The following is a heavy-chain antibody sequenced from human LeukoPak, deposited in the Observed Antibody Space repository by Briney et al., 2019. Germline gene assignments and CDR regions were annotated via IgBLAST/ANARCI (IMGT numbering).Heavy chain of an antibody. CDR3: AKEGLELEFDF. CDR1: GFSFNNYA. Sequence: PGGSLRLSCVASGFSFNNYAMSWVRLSPGKGLEWVSTLSGSGDHTYYADSVKGRFTISRDNSKNTVYLQMNRLRGEDMGVYYCAKEGLELEFDFWGRGTLVTASS. CDR2: LSGSGDHT. J-gene: IGHJ4*02. D-gene: IGHD3-3*01. V-gene: IGHV3-23*01.